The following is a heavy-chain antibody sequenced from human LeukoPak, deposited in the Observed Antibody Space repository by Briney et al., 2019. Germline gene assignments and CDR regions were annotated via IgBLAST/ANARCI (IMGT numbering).Heavy chain of an antibody. CDR1: GFTFDDYA. CDR2: INWNGGST. CDR3: ARDGAPWNYYYYYMDV. J-gene: IGHJ6*03. Sequence: GGSLRLSCAASGFTFDDYAMSWVRQAPGKGLEWVSGINWNGGSTGYADSAKGRFTISRDNAKNSLYLQMNSLRAEDTALYYCARDGAPWNYYYYYMDVWGKGTTVTVSS. V-gene: IGHV3-20*04. D-gene: IGHD3-16*01.